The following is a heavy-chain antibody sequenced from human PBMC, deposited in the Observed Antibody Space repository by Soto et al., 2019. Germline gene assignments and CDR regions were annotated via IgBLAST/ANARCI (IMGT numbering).Heavy chain of an antibody. CDR2: IYYSGST. J-gene: IGHJ4*02. Sequence: QLQLQESGPGLVKPSETLSLTCTVSGGSISSSSYYWGWIRQPPGKGLEWIGSIYYSGSTYYNPSLKSRVTISVDTSKNQFSLKLSSVTAADTAVYYCARGITGTTFGYWGQGTLVTVSS. V-gene: IGHV4-39*01. D-gene: IGHD1-7*01. CDR1: GGSISSSSYY. CDR3: ARGITGTTFGY.